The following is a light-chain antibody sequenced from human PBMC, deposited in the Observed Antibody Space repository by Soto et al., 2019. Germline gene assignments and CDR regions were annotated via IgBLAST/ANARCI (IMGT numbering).Light chain of an antibody. J-gene: IGLJ3*02. Sequence: QSVLTQPPSVSGVPGQRGTISCTGNSSKLGAGYDVHWYQQLPGAAPKLVIFGNRNRPSGVPERFSGSKSGTSASLAITGLQAEDEADYYSQAYDYSLTASVFGGGTKLTVL. CDR1: SSKLGAGYD. CDR2: GNR. V-gene: IGLV1-40*01. CDR3: QAYDYSLTASV.